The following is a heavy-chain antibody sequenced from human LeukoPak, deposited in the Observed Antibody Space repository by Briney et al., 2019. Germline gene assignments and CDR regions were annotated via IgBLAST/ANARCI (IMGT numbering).Heavy chain of an antibody. J-gene: IGHJ6*03. CDR1: GFTFSVYD. Sequence: GGSLRLSCAGSGFTFSVYDMRWVRHGAGKGLEWVSGIETAGSTYCADSVKRRSTTTRDNANNFLDLQMKTLRAGDTAVYYCARARHDMVVSGNGTT. CDR2: IETAGST. CDR3: ARARHDMVV. V-gene: IGHV3-13*01.